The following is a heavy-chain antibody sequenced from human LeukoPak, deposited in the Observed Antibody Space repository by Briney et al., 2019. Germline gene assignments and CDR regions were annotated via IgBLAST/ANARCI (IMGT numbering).Heavy chain of an antibody. D-gene: IGHD2-21*01. CDR1: GGSISSGGYY. V-gene: IGHV4-30-2*01. CDR2: IYHSGST. CDR3: ARRPPFGGDSSHRSRALATDIDL. Sequence: SETLSLTCTVSGGSISSGGYYWSWIRQPPGKGLEWIGYIYHSGSTYYNPSLKSRVTISVDRSKNQFSLKMTSVTAADTAVYYCARRPPFGGDSSHRSRALATDIDLWGQGTLVTVSS. J-gene: IGHJ5*02.